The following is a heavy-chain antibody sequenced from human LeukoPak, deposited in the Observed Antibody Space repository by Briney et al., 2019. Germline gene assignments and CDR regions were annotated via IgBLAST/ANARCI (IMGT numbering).Heavy chain of an antibody. CDR2: IYPGVSDT. Sequence: GGSLKISCKGSGYRFTSYWIGWVGQMPGKGLDWIGIIYPGVSDTRYSPSFQGQVTISADKSSSTSYLQWSSRKASDAPRYYCARISSSWCFDYWGQGTLVTVSS. CDR3: ARISSSWCFDY. V-gene: IGHV5-51*01. D-gene: IGHD6-13*01. J-gene: IGHJ4*02. CDR1: GYRFTSYW.